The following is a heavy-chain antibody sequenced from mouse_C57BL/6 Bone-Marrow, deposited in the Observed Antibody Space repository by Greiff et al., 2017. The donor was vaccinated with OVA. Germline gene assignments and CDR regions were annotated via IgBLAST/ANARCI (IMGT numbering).Heavy chain of an antibody. V-gene: IGHV3-2*02. CDR3: ARCSTWTRYFDV. Sequence: VQLKEPGPGLVKPSQSLSLTCTATGYSITSDYAWNWIRQFPGNKLEWMGYISYSGSTSYNPSLKSRISITRDTSKNQFFLQLNSVTTEDTATYCCARCSTWTRYFDVWGAGTTVTVSS. D-gene: IGHD4-1*02. CDR2: ISYSGST. J-gene: IGHJ1*01. CDR1: GYSITSDYA.